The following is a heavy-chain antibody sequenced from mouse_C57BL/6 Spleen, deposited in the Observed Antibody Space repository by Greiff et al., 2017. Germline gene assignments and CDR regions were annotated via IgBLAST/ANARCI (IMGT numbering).Heavy chain of an antibody. J-gene: IGHJ2*01. Sequence: VQLQQSGAELVRPGASVKLSCTASGFNFKDYCMHWVKQRPEQGLAWIGRIDPEDGDTEYAPKFQGKATMTADPSSNTANLQRSRLTSEDTAVYYCTGVVAPYYVYYRGQGATRTVSS. CDR1: GFNFKDYC. V-gene: IGHV14-1*01. CDR3: TGVVAPYYVYY. D-gene: IGHD1-1*01. CDR2: IDPEDGDT.